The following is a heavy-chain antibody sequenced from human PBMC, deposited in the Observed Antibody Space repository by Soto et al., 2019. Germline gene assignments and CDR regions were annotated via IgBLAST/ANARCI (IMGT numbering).Heavy chain of an antibody. V-gene: IGHV3-23*01. CDR2: ISGSGGST. D-gene: IGHD7-27*01. CDR1: GFTFSSYA. Sequence: GGALSLSCAASGFTFSSYAMSWVRQAPGKGLEWVSAISGSGGSTYYADSVKGRFTISRDNSKNTLYLQMSSLRAEETAVDYSAKGPNWGPFHWGQGTLVTVSS. CDR3: AKGPNWGPFH. J-gene: IGHJ4*02.